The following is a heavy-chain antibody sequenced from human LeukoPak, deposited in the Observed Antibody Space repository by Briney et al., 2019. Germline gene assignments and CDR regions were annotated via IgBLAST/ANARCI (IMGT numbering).Heavy chain of an antibody. Sequence: SETLSLTCTVSGGPISSSSSYWGWIRQPPGKGLEWIGTTYNSWRNYYNPSLKSRVTISGDTSKNQFSLKVTSVAAADTAVYYCARFSRYIYCYDYWGQGTLVTVSS. CDR2: TYNSWRN. CDR3: ARFSRYIYCYDY. V-gene: IGHV4-39*01. D-gene: IGHD5-18*01. J-gene: IGHJ4*02. CDR1: GGPISSSSSY.